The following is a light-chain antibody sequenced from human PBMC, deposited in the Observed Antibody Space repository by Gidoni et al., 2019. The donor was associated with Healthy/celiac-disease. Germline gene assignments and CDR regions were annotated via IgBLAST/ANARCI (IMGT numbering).Light chain of an antibody. Sequence: ELVFTQSPSTLSLSPGERATLSCRASQSVSSYLAWYQQKPGQAPRLLIYDASNRDTGIPARFSGSGSGTDFTLTISSLEPEDFAVYYCQQRSNWLWTFGQGTKVEIK. CDR2: DAS. CDR3: QQRSNWLWT. J-gene: IGKJ1*01. CDR1: QSVSSY. V-gene: IGKV3-11*01.